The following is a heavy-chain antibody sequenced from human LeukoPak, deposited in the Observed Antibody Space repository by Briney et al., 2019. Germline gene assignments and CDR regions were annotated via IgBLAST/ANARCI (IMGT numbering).Heavy chain of an antibody. D-gene: IGHD3-22*01. CDR1: GFIFNNYG. CDR2: ISNDGGGT. V-gene: IGHV3-23*01. CDR3: AKGSSGYFFDL. J-gene: IGHJ4*02. Sequence: GGSLRLSCAASGFIFNNYGLVWVRQAPGKGLEWVSAISNDGGGTTYADFVKGRFSVSRDNSKNTLFPQMNSLRAEDTALYYCAKGSSGYFFDLWGQGTLVTVSS.